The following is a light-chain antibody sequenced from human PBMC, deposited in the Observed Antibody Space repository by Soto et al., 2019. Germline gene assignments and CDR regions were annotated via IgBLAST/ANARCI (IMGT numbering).Light chain of an antibody. CDR3: QHYRTS. V-gene: IGKV1-27*01. J-gene: IGKJ4*01. CDR2: AAS. Sequence: DIQMTQSPSSLSASVGDRVTITCRASQGISNYLAWYQQKPGKVPKLLIYAASTLQSGVPSRFSGSGSGTDFTLTISCLQPEDVATYYCQHYRTSFGGGTKVEIK. CDR1: QGISNY.